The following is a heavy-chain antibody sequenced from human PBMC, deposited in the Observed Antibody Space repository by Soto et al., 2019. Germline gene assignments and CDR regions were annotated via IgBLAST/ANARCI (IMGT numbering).Heavy chain of an antibody. CDR3: AQRFGDYVWGSYRYTGYSY. CDR1: GFSLSTSGVG. D-gene: IGHD3-16*02. Sequence: QITLKESGPTLVKPTQTLTLTCTFSGFSLSTSGVGVGWIRQPPGKALEWLALIYWDDDKRYSPSLKSRLTIPMDTSKKQVVLTMTNMDPVDTATYYCAQRFGDYVWGSYRYTGYSYWGPGTLVTVSS. CDR2: IYWDDDK. J-gene: IGHJ4*02. V-gene: IGHV2-5*02.